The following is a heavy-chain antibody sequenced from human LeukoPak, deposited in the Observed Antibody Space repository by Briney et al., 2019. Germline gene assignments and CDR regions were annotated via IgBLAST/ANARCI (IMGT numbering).Heavy chain of an antibody. V-gene: IGHV1-69*05. Sequence: SVKVSCKASGGTFSSYAISWVRQAPGQGLEWMGRIIPIFGTANYAQKFQGRVTITTDESTSTAYMELSSLRSEDTAVYYCARAPGYCSGGSCLDYWGQGTLVAVSS. CDR1: GGTFSSYA. D-gene: IGHD2-15*01. CDR3: ARAPGYCSGGSCLDY. CDR2: IIPIFGTA. J-gene: IGHJ4*02.